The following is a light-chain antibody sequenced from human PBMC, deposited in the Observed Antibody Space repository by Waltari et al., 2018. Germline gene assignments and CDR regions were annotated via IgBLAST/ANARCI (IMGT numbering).Light chain of an antibody. CDR3: QQSYSTPPIT. J-gene: IGKJ5*01. V-gene: IGKV1-39*01. CDR1: QSISSY. CDR2: AAS. Sequence: DIQMTQSPSSLSASVGDRVTITCRASQSISSYLNWYQQKPGKAPKLLIYAASSLQSGVASRFSGSRSGTDFTRNIRSLKPEEFETYDSQQSYSTPPITCGQGTRLEMK.